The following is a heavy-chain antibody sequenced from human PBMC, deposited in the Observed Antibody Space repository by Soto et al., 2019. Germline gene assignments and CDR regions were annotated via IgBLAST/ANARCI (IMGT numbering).Heavy chain of an antibody. CDR2: IIPILGIA. CDR3: ARQKNIVATIPKPDAFDI. D-gene: IGHD5-12*01. Sequence: QVQLVQSGAEVKKPGSSVKVSCKASGGTFSSYTISWVRQAPGQGLEWMGRIIPILGIANYAQKFQGRVTITADKSTSTAYMELSSLRSEDTAVYYCARQKNIVATIPKPDAFDIWGQGTMFTVSS. CDR1: GGTFSSYT. J-gene: IGHJ3*02. V-gene: IGHV1-69*02.